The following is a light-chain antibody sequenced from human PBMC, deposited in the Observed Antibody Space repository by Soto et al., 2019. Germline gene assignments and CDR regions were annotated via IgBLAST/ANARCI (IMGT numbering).Light chain of an antibody. CDR1: QSVSSN. Sequence: DIVMTQSPATLSVSPGERATLSCRSSQSVSSNLAWYQQKPGQAPRLLISGASTRATGISARFSGGGSGTEFTLTISSLQSEDFALYSCQQYEKWPPSITFGQGTRLEIK. CDR2: GAS. V-gene: IGKV3-15*01. CDR3: QQYEKWPPSIT. J-gene: IGKJ5*01.